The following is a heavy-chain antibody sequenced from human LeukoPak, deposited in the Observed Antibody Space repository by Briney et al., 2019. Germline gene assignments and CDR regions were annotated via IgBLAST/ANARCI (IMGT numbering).Heavy chain of an antibody. Sequence: PSETLSLTCTVSGGPMSSYYWTWIRQPAGKGLEWIGRIYTSGGTNYNPSLKTRVTMSVDTSKNQVSLKLSSVTAADTAMYYCARAAEYSSGWYLFDYWGQGILVTVSA. CDR3: ARAAEYSSGWYLFDY. D-gene: IGHD6-19*01. CDR2: IYTSGGT. V-gene: IGHV4-4*07. J-gene: IGHJ4*02. CDR1: GGPMSSYY.